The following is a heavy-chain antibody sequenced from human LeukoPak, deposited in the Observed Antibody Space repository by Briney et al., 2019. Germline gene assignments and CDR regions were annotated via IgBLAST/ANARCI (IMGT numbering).Heavy chain of an antibody. Sequence: PGRSLRLSCAASGFTFDDYAMHWVRQAPGKGLGWVSSISWDSGTIGYADSVKGRFSISRDTSKNTLSLQMNSLRAEDTAVYYCAKLKTGYCSTTSCLNWFGPWGQGTLVTVSS. CDR1: GFTFDDYA. CDR2: ISWDSGTI. D-gene: IGHD2-2*01. CDR3: AKLKTGYCSTTSCLNWFGP. V-gene: IGHV3-9*01. J-gene: IGHJ5*02.